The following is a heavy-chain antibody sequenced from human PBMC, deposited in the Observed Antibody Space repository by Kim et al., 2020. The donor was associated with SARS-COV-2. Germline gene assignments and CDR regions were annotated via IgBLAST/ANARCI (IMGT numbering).Heavy chain of an antibody. J-gene: IGHJ6*02. D-gene: IGHD3-3*01. CDR2: INSDGSST. Sequence: GGSLRLSCAASGFTFSSYWMHWVRQAPGKGLVWVSRINSDGSSTSYADSVKGRFTISRDNAKNTLYLQMNSLRAEDTAVYYCARVNTYYDFWSSGKYYYYGMDVWGQGTTVTVSS. V-gene: IGHV3-74*01. CDR3: ARVNTYYDFWSSGKYYYYGMDV. CDR1: GFTFSSYW.